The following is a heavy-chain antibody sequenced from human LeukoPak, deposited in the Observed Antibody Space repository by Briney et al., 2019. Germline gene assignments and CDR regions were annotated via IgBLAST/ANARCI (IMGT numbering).Heavy chain of an antibody. D-gene: IGHD5-18*01. V-gene: IGHV1-18*01. Sequence: ASVKVSCKASGHTFSSYHVSWVRQAPGQGLEWMGRISPYNDNTEYAQKFQGRVTMTTDTSRTTVYLELRSLRSDDTAVYYCARETTAMVMGHNWFDPWGQGTLVTVSS. CDR3: ARETTAMVMGHNWFDP. J-gene: IGHJ5*02. CDR1: GHTFSSYH. CDR2: ISPYNDNT.